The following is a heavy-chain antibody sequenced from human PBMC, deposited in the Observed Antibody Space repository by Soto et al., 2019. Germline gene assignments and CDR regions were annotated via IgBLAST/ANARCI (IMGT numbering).Heavy chain of an antibody. J-gene: IGHJ4*02. CDR3: AKAPGYFVWAH. D-gene: IGHD3-9*01. CDR2: IYYSGST. CDR1: GDSISSSTSY. V-gene: IGHV4-39*01. Sequence: PSETLSLTCTVSGDSISSSTSYWGWIRQPPGKGLEWIGKIYYSGSTYYNPSLKSRVTISVDTSKNQFSLKLRSVTAADTAVYYCAKAPGYFVWAHWGQGTLVTVSS.